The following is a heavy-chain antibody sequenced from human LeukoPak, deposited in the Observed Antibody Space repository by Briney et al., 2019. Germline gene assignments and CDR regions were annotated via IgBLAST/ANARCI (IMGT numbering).Heavy chain of an antibody. J-gene: IGHJ4*02. CDR3: ARGISKNDY. CDR1: GFTFSDYY. Sequence: GGSLRLSCAASGFTFSDYYVSWIRQAPRKGLEWVSYISDSGSTIKYADSVKGRFAISRDSAKNSVYLQMSSLRAEDTAVYYCARGISKNDYWGQGTLVTVSS. V-gene: IGHV3-11*04. CDR2: ISDSGSTI.